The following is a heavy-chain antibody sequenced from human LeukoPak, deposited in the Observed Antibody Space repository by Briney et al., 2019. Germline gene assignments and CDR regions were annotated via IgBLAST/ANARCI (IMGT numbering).Heavy chain of an antibody. CDR1: GYTFTGYY. CDR3: ARVVCSSTSCYKDGFDI. J-gene: IGHJ3*02. D-gene: IGHD2-2*02. CDR2: INPNSGGT. Sequence: ASVKVSCKASGYTFTGYYMHWVRQAPGQGLEWMGWINPNSGGTHYAQTFRGRVTMTRDTSISTAYMELSKLRSIDTAVYYCARVVCSSTSCYKDGFDIWGRGTMVTVSS. V-gene: IGHV1-2*02.